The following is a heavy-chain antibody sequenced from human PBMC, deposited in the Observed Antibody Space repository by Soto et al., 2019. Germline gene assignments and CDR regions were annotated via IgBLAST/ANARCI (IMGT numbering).Heavy chain of an antibody. J-gene: IGHJ6*02. Sequence: SVKVSCKASGGTFSSYAISWVRQAPGQGLEWMGGIIPIFGTANYAQKFQGRVTITADESTSTAYMELSSLRSEDTAMYYCARLDYSNYLLYYYGMDVWGQGTTVTVSS. V-gene: IGHV1-69*13. CDR3: ARLDYSNYLLYYYGMDV. CDR1: GGTFSSYA. D-gene: IGHD4-4*01. CDR2: IIPIFGTA.